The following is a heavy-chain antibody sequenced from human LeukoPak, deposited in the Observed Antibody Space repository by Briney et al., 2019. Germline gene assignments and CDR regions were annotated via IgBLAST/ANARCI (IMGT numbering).Heavy chain of an antibody. V-gene: IGHV1-3*04. D-gene: IGHD6-13*01. J-gene: IGHJ4*02. Sequence: GASVKVSCKASGYIFTNYAMHWVRQAPGRRLEWMGWINTGNGNTKYSQKFQDRVTITRDTSASTAYMELSSLRSEDTAVYYCARDVIVAAAGVYFDYWGQGTLVTVSS. CDR1: GYIFTNYA. CDR3: ARDVIVAAAGVYFDY. CDR2: INTGNGNT.